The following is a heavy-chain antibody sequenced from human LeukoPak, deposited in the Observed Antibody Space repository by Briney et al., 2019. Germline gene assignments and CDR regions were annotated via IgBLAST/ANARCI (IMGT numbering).Heavy chain of an antibody. CDR2: IIPIFGTA. CDR3: ARGWGAYYYDSSGYYDY. Sequence: SVKVSCKASGGTFSSYAISWVRQAPGQGLEWMGGIIPIFGTANYAQKFQGRVTITADESTSTAYMELSSLRSEDTAVYYCARGWGAYYYDSSGYYDYWGQGTLVTVSS. CDR1: GGTFSSYA. D-gene: IGHD3-22*01. V-gene: IGHV1-69*13. J-gene: IGHJ4*02.